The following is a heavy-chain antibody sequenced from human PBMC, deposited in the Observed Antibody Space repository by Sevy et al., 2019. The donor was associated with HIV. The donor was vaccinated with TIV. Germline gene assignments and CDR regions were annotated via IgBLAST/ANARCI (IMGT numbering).Heavy chain of an antibody. CDR3: ARSSVYYDNSGFYPFDF. D-gene: IGHD3-22*01. J-gene: IGHJ4*02. CDR1: GYNFSGYW. Sequence: GESLKISCKGSGYNFSGYWVVWVRQMPGKGLEWMGIIYPTDSHIIYSPSLQGQVTISVDKSITTAYLQWRSLKTSDTAMYYCARSSVYYDNSGFYPFDFWGQGTLVTVSS. CDR2: IYPTDSHI. V-gene: IGHV5-51*01.